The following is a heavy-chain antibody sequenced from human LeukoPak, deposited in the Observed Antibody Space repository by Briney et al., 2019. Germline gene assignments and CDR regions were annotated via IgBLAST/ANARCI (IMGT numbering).Heavy chain of an antibody. CDR1: GFTFTRYS. D-gene: IGHD1-26*01. Sequence: GGSLRLSCAASGFTFTRYSMNWVRQAPGKGLEWVSYISSSSSTIYYADSVKGRFTITRDNAKNSLYLQMHSLRAEDAAVYYCARDYQGEWELLGDFDYWGQGTLVTVSS. CDR3: ARDYQGEWELLGDFDY. J-gene: IGHJ4*02. CDR2: ISSSSSTI. V-gene: IGHV3-48*04.